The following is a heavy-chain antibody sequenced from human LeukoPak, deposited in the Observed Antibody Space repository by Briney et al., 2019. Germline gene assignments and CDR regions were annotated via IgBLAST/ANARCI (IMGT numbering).Heavy chain of an antibody. Sequence: GGSLRLSCAASGFTINSYHMSWVRQARGKGLEWVAIIYYEDSTYYADSVKGRFTISRDSSKNTVFIQMNSVRSEDTAVYYCAKTALRGTDAFDVWGQGTMVTVSS. CDR3: AKTALRGTDAFDV. CDR1: GFTINSYH. J-gene: IGHJ3*01. D-gene: IGHD3-16*01. V-gene: IGHV3-66*02. CDR2: IYYEDST.